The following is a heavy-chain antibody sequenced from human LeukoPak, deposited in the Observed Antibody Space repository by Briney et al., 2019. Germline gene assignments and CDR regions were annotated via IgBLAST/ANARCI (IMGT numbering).Heavy chain of an antibody. V-gene: IGHV3-7*01. CDR1: GFTFSSYW. D-gene: IGHD3-10*01. CDR3: ARGPHPRPRGYYMDV. J-gene: IGHJ6*03. CDR2: IKQDGSEK. Sequence: PGGSLRLSCAASGFTFSSYWMSWVRQAPGKGLEWVANIKQDGSEKYYVDSVKGRFTISRDNSKNTLYLQMNSLRAEDTAVYYCARGPHPRPRGYYMDVWGKGTTVTVSS.